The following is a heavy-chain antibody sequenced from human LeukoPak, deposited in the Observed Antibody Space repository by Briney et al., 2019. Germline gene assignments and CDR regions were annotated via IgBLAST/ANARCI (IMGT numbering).Heavy chain of an antibody. D-gene: IGHD5-24*01. CDR3: ALSGPTIPRNYYYYMDV. V-gene: IGHV1-69*06. CDR1: GGTFSSYA. Sequence: ASVKVSCKASGGTFSSYAISWVRQAPGQGLEWMGGIIPIFGTANYAQKFQGRVTITADKSTSAAYMELSSLRSEDTAVYYCALSGPTIPRNYYYYMDVWGKGTTVTVSS. CDR2: IIPIFGTA. J-gene: IGHJ6*03.